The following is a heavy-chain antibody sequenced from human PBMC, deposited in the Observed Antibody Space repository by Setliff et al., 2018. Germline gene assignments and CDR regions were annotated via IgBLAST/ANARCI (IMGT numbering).Heavy chain of an antibody. CDR3: ARHTFYYDSSGDFDY. CDR1: GGSFSTYY. CDR2: VSHSGST. J-gene: IGHJ4*02. Sequence: LSLTCAVYGGSFSTYYWSWIRQPPGKGLEWLGEVSHSGSTNYNPSLKSRVTMSVDTSKNQFSLNLNSVTAADTAVYYCARHTFYYDSSGDFDYWGQGTLVTVSS. V-gene: IGHV4-34*01. D-gene: IGHD3-22*01.